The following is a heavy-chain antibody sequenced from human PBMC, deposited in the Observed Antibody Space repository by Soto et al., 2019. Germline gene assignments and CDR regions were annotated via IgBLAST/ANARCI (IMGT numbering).Heavy chain of an antibody. CDR2: IGYDGNNK. V-gene: IGHV3-33*01. D-gene: IGHD2-21*01. Sequence: GGSLRLSCEATGFSFTTYGMHWVRQAPGKGLEWVAVIGYDGNNKYYADSVEGRFTISRDNSKNTVYLQMKSLRGDDTAVYYCARGGVTLIVGIFASPLDIWGQGTVVTVSS. CDR1: GFSFTTYG. J-gene: IGHJ3*02. CDR3: ARGGVTLIVGIFASPLDI.